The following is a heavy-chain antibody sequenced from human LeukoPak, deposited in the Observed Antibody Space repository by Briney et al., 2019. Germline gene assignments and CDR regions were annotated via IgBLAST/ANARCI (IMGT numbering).Heavy chain of an antibody. CDR1: GYTFTGYY. J-gene: IGHJ5*02. Sequence: ASVKVSCKASGYTFTGYYMHWVRQAPGQGLEWMGWINPNSGGPNYAQKFQGRVTMTRDTSISPAYMELSRLRSDDTAVYYCATWHYYDSSGYYSFDPWGQGTLVTVSS. V-gene: IGHV1-2*02. CDR3: ATWHYYDSSGYYSFDP. D-gene: IGHD3-22*01. CDR2: INPNSGGP.